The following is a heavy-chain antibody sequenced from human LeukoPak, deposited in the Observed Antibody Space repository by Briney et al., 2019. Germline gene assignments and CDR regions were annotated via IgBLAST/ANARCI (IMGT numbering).Heavy chain of an antibody. Sequence: SETLSLTCAVYGGSFSGYYWTWIRQHPGKGLEWIGYIYYSGSTYYNPSLESRLTISVDTSKNQFSLKLSSVTAADTAVYYCASDYYASGSYYSFDYWGQGTLVAVSS. V-gene: IGHV4-31*11. CDR3: ASDYYASGSYYSFDY. CDR1: GGSFSGYY. CDR2: IYYSGST. J-gene: IGHJ4*02. D-gene: IGHD3-10*01.